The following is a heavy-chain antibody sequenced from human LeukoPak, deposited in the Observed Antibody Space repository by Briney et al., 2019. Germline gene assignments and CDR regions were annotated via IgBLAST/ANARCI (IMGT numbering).Heavy chain of an antibody. CDR3: ARPYYYDSRIDP. V-gene: IGHV4-30-4*01. CDR2: MYYSGST. Sequence: TLSLTCAVSGGSISSGDYYWSWIRQPPGKGLEWIAYMYYSGSTYYNPSLKSRVTMSADTSKNQLSLKLSSVTAADTAVYYCARPYYYDSRIDPWGQGILVTVSS. J-gene: IGHJ5*02. D-gene: IGHD3-22*01. CDR1: GGSISSGDYY.